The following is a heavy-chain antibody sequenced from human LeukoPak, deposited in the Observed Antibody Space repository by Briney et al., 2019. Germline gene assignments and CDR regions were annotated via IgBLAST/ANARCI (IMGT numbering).Heavy chain of an antibody. CDR1: GFTFRSYA. V-gene: IGHV3-30-3*01. CDR2: ISYDGSST. CDR3: LKDGTTVVAFDY. D-gene: IGHD4-23*01. J-gene: IGHJ4*02. Sequence: GRSLRLSCAASGFTFRSYAMHWARQAPGKGLEWVAGISYDGSSTYYEDSVKGRFTISRDNSKNTLYLQMNSLRAEDTAVYYCLKDGTTVVAFDYWGQGTLVTVSS.